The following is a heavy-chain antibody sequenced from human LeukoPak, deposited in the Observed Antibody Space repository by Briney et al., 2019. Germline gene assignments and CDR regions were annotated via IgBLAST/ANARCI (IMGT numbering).Heavy chain of an antibody. J-gene: IGHJ4*02. D-gene: IGHD2-2*01. Sequence: ASVKVSCKASGYTFTDYYMHWVRQAPEQGFEWMGWIYPNDGDTNYAQKFQGRVTMTRDTSISTAHMEVSRLRSDDTAVYYCARANFLYCSSSTCLFDYWGQGTLVTVSS. CDR2: IYPNDGDT. CDR3: ARANFLYCSSSTCLFDY. V-gene: IGHV1-2*02. CDR1: GYTFTDYY.